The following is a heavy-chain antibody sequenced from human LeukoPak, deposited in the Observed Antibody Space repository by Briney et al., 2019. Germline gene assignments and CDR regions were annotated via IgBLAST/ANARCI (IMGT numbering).Heavy chain of an antibody. CDR3: VPTEAGLTGFDY. CDR2: ISGSGGST. Sequence: PGGSLRLSCAASGFTFSSYAMSWVRQAPGKGLEWVSAISGSGGSTYYADSVKGRFTISRDNSKNTLYMEMNSLRAEDTAVYYCVPTEAGLTGFDYWGRGTLVTVSS. J-gene: IGHJ4*02. V-gene: IGHV3-23*01. D-gene: IGHD6-13*01. CDR1: GFTFSSYA.